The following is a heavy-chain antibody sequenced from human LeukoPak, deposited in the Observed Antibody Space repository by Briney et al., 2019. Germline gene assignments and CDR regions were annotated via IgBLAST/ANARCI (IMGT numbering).Heavy chain of an antibody. CDR1: GGSFSGYY. CDR2: INHSGST. J-gene: IGHJ6*03. Sequence: PSETLSLTCAVYGGSFSGYYWSWIRQPPGKGLEWIGEINHSGSTNYNPSLKSRVTISVDTSKNQFSLKLSSVTAADTAVYYCARGAPHIRYNWNFAMDVWGKGTTVTVSS. D-gene: IGHD1-7*01. V-gene: IGHV4-34*01. CDR3: ARGAPHIRYNWNFAMDV.